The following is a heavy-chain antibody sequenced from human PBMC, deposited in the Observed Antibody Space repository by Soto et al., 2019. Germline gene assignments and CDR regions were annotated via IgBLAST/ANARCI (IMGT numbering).Heavy chain of an antibody. CDR3: ARTDILTGQPPDYYYYGMDV. D-gene: IGHD3-9*01. J-gene: IGHJ6*02. V-gene: IGHV6-1*01. CDR1: GDSVSSNSAA. Sequence: KQSQTLSLTCAISGDSVSSNSAAWNWIRQSPSRGLEWLGRTYYRSKWYNDYAVSVKSRITINPDTSKNQFSLQPNSVTPEDTAVYYCARTDILTGQPPDYYYYGMDVWGQGTTVTVSS. CDR2: TYYRSKWYN.